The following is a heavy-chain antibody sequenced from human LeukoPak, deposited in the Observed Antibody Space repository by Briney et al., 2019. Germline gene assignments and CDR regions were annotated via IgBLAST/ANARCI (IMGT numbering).Heavy chain of an antibody. CDR1: GGSISSYY. D-gene: IGHD4-17*01. Sequence: SETLSLTCTVSGGSISSYYWSWIRQPPGKGLEWIGYIYYSGSTNYNPSLKSRVTISVDTSKNQFSLKLSSVTAADTAVYYCARTYGDYDGAFDVWGQGTMVTVSS. CDR2: IYYSGST. V-gene: IGHV4-59*01. CDR3: ARTYGDYDGAFDV. J-gene: IGHJ3*01.